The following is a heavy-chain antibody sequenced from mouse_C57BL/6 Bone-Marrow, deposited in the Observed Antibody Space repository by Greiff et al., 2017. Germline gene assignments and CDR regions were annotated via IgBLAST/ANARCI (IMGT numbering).Heavy chain of an antibody. V-gene: IGHV1-15*01. Sequence: QVQLKESGAELVRPGASVTLSCKASGYTFTDYEMHWVKQTPVHGLEWIGAIDPETGGTAYNQKFKGKAILTADKSSSTAYMELRSLTSEDSAVYYCTRPRWGDFDYWGQGTTLTVSS. CDR1: GYTFTDYE. CDR2: IDPETGGT. CDR3: TRPRWGDFDY. J-gene: IGHJ2*01. D-gene: IGHD4-1*01.